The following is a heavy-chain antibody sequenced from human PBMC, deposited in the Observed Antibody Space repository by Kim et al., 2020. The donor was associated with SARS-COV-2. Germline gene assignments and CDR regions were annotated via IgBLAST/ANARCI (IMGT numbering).Heavy chain of an antibody. J-gene: IGHJ4*02. CDR2: MNPNSGNT. D-gene: IGHD3-9*01. V-gene: IGHV1-8*01. Sequence: ASVKVSCKASGYTFTSYDINWVRQATGQGLEWMGWMNPNSGNTGYAQKFQGRVTMTRNTSISTAYMELSSLRSEDTAVYYCARVTPEDYDILNGYYKPWGQGPLVTVSS. CDR1: GYTFTSYD. CDR3: ARVTPEDYDILNGYYKP.